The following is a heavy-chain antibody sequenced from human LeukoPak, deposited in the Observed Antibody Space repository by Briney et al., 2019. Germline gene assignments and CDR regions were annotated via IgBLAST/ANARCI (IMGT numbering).Heavy chain of an antibody. CDR3: AREAVTRNYFDY. Sequence: GGSLRLSCAASGFALKNYGMSWVRQAPGKGLEWVSVIYSGGSTYYADSVKGRFTISRDNSKNTLFLQMNSLRAEDTAVYYCAREAVTRNYFDYWGQGTLVTVSS. D-gene: IGHD4-17*01. V-gene: IGHV3-53*01. CDR2: IYSGGST. CDR1: GFALKNYG. J-gene: IGHJ4*02.